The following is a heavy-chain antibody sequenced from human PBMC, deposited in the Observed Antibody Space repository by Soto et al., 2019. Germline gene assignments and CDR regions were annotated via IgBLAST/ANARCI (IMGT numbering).Heavy chain of an antibody. J-gene: IGHJ1*01. CDR2: ISSRSTI. V-gene: IGHV3-48*02. CDR3: ARATEH. CDR1: GFTFSTYS. Sequence: EVQLVESGGGLVQPGGSLRLSCAASGFTFSTYSMNWVRQAPGKGLEWLSYISSRSTIYYADSVKGRFTISRDNAKNSLYLQMTSLRDEDTAVYYCARATEHWGQGTLVTVSS. D-gene: IGHD2-21*02.